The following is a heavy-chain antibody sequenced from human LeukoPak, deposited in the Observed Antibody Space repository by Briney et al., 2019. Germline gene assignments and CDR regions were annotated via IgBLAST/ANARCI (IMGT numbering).Heavy chain of an antibody. J-gene: IGHJ3*02. Sequence: PGGSLRLSCAASGFTFSSYSMNWVRQAPGKGLEWVSYISSSSSTMYYAASAKGRFSISRDNAKNSLYLQMNSLRAEDTAVYYCARDHHRRLYDSQARDTFDIWGQGTMVTVSS. V-gene: IGHV3-48*01. D-gene: IGHD3-22*01. CDR1: GFTFSSYS. CDR3: ARDHHRRLYDSQARDTFDI. CDR2: ISSSSSTM.